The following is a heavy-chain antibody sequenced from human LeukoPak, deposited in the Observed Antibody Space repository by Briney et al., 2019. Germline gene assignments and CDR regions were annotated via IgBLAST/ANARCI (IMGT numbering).Heavy chain of an antibody. D-gene: IGHD1-26*01. J-gene: IGHJ5*02. CDR3: TRDSGTYNWFDP. V-gene: IGHV3-73*01. Sequence: GGSLILSCVASGFTFSDSAIHWVRQSSGKGLEWIGHMDKETNLYATALAASVKGRFTVSRDDSKNTAYLHMNGLKTEDTALYYCTRDSGTYNWFDPWGQGTLVTVSS. CDR2: MDKETNLYAT. CDR1: GFTFSDSA.